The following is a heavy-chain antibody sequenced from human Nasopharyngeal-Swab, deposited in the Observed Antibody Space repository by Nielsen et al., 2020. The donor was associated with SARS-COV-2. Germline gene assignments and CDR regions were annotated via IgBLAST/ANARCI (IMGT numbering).Heavy chain of an antibody. CDR2: ISGSGGST. D-gene: IGHD6-6*01. CDR1: GFTFSSYA. Sequence: GESLKISCAASGFTFSSYARSWVRQAPGKGLEWVSAISGSGGSTYYADSVKGRFTISRDNSKNTLYLQMNSLRAEDTAVYYCAKVPSIYYGMDVWGQGTTVTVSS. J-gene: IGHJ6*02. CDR3: AKVPSIYYGMDV. V-gene: IGHV3-23*01.